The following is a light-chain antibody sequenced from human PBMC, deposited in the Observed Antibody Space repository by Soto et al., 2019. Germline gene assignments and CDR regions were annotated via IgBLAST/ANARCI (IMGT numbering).Light chain of an antibody. CDR3: SSYAGSNNVV. CDR2: AVS. J-gene: IGLJ2*01. V-gene: IGLV2-8*01. CDR1: RSDVGGYNF. Sequence: QSALTQPPSASGSPGQSVTISCTGTRSDVGGYNFVSWYRQHPGKAPKLLIYAVSQRPSGVPARFSGYKSGNTASLTVSGLQAEDEADYYCSSYAGSNNVVFGGGTKLTV.